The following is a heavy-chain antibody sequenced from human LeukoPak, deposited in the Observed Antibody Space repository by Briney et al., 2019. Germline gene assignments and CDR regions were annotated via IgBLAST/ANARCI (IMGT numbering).Heavy chain of an antibody. CDR3: ARGRIAVAGTGNWFDP. CDR1: GGSFSGYC. D-gene: IGHD6-19*01. V-gene: IGHV4-34*01. J-gene: IGHJ5*02. Sequence: SETLSLTCAVYGGSFSGYCWSWIRQPPGKGLEWIGEINHSGSTNYNPSLKSRVTISVDTSKNQFSLKLSSVTAADTAVYYCARGRIAVAGTGNWFDPWGQGTLVTVSS. CDR2: INHSGST.